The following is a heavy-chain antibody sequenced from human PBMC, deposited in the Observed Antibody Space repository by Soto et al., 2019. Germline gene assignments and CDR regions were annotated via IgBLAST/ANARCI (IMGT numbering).Heavy chain of an antibody. D-gene: IGHD2-21*02. CDR2: IDPRDSYT. J-gene: IGHJ4*02. V-gene: IGHV5-10-1*01. CDR3: ARHGTGDDVTVFSTAPPFAH. Sequence: PGESLKISCKASGYSFTGYWIHCVRLMPGKGLEGMGKIDPRDSYTKYGPSFQGHVTISADKSISTAYLQWSSLKASDTAIYYCARHGTGDDVTVFSTAPPFAHWGQGALVTVSS. CDR1: GYSFTGYW.